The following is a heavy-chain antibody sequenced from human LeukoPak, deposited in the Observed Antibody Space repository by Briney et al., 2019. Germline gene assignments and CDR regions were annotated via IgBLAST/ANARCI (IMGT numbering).Heavy chain of an antibody. CDR3: ARAMDV. V-gene: IGHV3-7*04. CDR2: IKQDGSEK. CDR1: GFTFSNYW. Sequence: PGGSLRLSCAASGFTFSNYWMHWVRQAPGKGLEWLANIKQDGSEKYYVDSVKGRFSISRDNAKNSLYLQMNSLRAEDTAVYCCARAMDVWGQGTTVTVSS. J-gene: IGHJ6*02.